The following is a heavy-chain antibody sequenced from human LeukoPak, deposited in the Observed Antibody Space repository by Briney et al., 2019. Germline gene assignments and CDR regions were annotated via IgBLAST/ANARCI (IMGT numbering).Heavy chain of an antibody. Sequence: PSETLSLTCTVSGYSISSGYYWGWIRQPPGKGLEWIGSIYHSGSTYYNPSLKSRVTISVDTSKNQFSLKLSSVTAADTAVYYCARAQILVGANFDYWGQGTLVTVSS. CDR2: IYHSGST. V-gene: IGHV4-38-2*02. D-gene: IGHD1-26*01. CDR1: GYSISSGYY. CDR3: ARAQILVGANFDY. J-gene: IGHJ4*02.